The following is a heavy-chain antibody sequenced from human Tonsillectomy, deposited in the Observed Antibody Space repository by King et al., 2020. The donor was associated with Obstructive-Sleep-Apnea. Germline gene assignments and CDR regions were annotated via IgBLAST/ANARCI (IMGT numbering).Heavy chain of an antibody. CDR1: GGSISSYY. CDR2: IYYRGST. CDR3: ARHDYYGSGSGVFAFDI. D-gene: IGHD3-10*01. J-gene: IGHJ3*02. Sequence: VQLQESGPGLVKPSETLSLTCTVSGGSISSYYWSGIRQPPGKGLEGIGYIYYRGSTNYNPSLKSRVTISVDTSKNQFSLKLSSVTAADTAVYYCARHDYYGSGSGVFAFDIWGQGTMVTVSS. V-gene: IGHV4-59*08.